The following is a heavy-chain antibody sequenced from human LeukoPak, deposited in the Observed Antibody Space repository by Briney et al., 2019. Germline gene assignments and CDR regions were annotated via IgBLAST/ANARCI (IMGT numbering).Heavy chain of an antibody. CDR3: ATFGWDSGSYPFDY. CDR2: FDPEDGET. CDR1: GYTLTELS. D-gene: IGHD1-26*01. Sequence: ASVKVSCKVSGYTLTELSMHWVRQAPGKGLEWMRGFDPEDGETIYAQKFQGRVTMTEDTSTDTAYMELSSLRSEDTAVYYCATFGWDSGSYPFDYWGQGTLVTVSS. V-gene: IGHV1-24*01. J-gene: IGHJ4*02.